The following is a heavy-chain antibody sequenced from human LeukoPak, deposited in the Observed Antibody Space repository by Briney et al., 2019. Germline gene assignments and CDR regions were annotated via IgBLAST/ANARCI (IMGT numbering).Heavy chain of an antibody. J-gene: IGHJ4*02. Sequence: SETLSHTCTVSGGSISSSSYYWGWIRQPPGKGLEWIGSIYYSGSTYYNPSLKSRVTISVDTSKNQFSLKLSSVTAADTAVYYCARDYSPNWCGGDCSYYFDYWGQGTLVTVSS. CDR3: ARDYSPNWCGGDCSYYFDY. CDR2: IYYSGST. D-gene: IGHD2-21*02. V-gene: IGHV4-39*07. CDR1: GGSISSSSYY.